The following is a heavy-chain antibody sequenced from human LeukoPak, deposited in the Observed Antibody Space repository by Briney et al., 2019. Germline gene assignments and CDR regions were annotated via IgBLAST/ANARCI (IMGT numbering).Heavy chain of an antibody. D-gene: IGHD1-26*01. J-gene: IGHJ6*03. V-gene: IGHV1-8*01. CDR1: GYTFTSYD. CDR2: MNPNSGNT. Sequence: ASVKVSCKASGYTFTSYDINWVRQATGQGLEWMGWMNPNSGNTGYAQRFQGRVSMTRNISISTAYMELSSLRSDDTAVYYCARVEVVGATNYYYYYMDVWGKGTTVTVSS. CDR3: ARVEVVGATNYYYYYMDV.